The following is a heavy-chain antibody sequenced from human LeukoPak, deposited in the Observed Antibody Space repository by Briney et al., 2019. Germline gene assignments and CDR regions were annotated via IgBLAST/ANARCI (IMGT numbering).Heavy chain of an antibody. J-gene: IGHJ4*02. CDR1: GYTFTGYY. V-gene: IGHV1-2*02. Sequence: ASVKVSCKASGYTFTGYYMHWVRQASGQGLEWMGWINPNSGGTNYAQKFQGRVTMTRDTSISTAYMELSRLRSDDTAVYYCALVRITIFGVVTEPFDYWGQGTLVTVSS. CDR2: INPNSGGT. CDR3: ALVRITIFGVVTEPFDY. D-gene: IGHD3-3*01.